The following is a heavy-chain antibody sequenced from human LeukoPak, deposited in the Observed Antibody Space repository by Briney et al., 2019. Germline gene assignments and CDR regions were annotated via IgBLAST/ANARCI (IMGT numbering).Heavy chain of an antibody. CDR3: AKDRVGYFDY. V-gene: IGHV3-23*01. CDR2: ISGSGGST. CDR1: GLTFSSYA. Sequence: PAGSLRLSCAASGLTFSSYAMSWVRQAPGKGLEWVSAISGSGGSTYYADSVKGRFTISRDNSKNTLYLQMNSLRAEDTAVYYCAKDRVGYFDYWGQGTLVTVSS. J-gene: IGHJ4*02. D-gene: IGHD1-26*01.